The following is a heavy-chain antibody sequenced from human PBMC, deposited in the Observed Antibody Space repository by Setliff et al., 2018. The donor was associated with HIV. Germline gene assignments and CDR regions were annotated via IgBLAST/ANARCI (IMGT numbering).Heavy chain of an antibody. Sequence: PSETLSLTCTVSGGSISSGTYYWSWIRQPADKGLEWIGRIYASGSTNYNPSLRRRVAISVDTSENQFSLKLSSVTAADTAVYYCARSRNSYVGGFDFWGQGTLVTVSS. CDR1: GGSISSGTYY. J-gene: IGHJ4*02. CDR3: ARSRNSYVGGFDF. V-gene: IGHV4-61*02. D-gene: IGHD3-16*01. CDR2: IYASGST.